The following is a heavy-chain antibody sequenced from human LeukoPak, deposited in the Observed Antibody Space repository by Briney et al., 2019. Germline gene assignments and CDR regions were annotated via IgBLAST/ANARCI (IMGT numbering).Heavy chain of an antibody. V-gene: IGHV3-30*02. D-gene: IGHD3-16*02. CDR3: AKDGVILAPGVYWYMDV. CDR1: TFTFSDYG. J-gene: IGHJ6*03. CDR2: IRDDGAKT. Sequence: PGGSLRLSCVGSTFTFSDYGMRWVRQAPGKGLEWVAFIRDDGAKTYYADSAKGRFTISRDNSRNTLYLQMNSLTAEDTAVFYCAKDGVILAPGVYWYMDVWGRGTTVTVSS.